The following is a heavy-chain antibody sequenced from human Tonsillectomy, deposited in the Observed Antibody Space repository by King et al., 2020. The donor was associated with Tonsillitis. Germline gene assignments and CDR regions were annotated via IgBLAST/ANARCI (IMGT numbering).Heavy chain of an antibody. V-gene: IGHV4-30-2*01. J-gene: IGHJ3*02. CDR3: ARAHGPCGDCSPRDAFDI. Sequence: QLQESGSGLVRPSQTLSLTCAVSGGSLTSGGYSWSWIRQPPGKGLEWIGYIYHSGSTFYNPSLKSRATISVDRTKNQFSLRLTSVTAADTAVYYCARAHGPCGDCSPRDAFDIWGQGTMVTVSS. D-gene: IGHD2-21*02. CDR2: IYHSGST. CDR1: GGSLTSGGYS.